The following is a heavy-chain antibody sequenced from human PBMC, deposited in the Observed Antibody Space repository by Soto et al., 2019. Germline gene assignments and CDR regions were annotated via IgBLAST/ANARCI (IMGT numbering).Heavy chain of an antibody. CDR3: AKGASQGSYYYYGMDV. CDR1: GGSFSGYY. V-gene: IGHV4-34*01. CDR2: INHSGST. J-gene: IGHJ6*02. Sequence: SETLSLTCAVYGGSFSGYYWSWIRQPPGKGLEWIGEINHSGSTNYNPSLKSRVTISVDTSKNQFSLKLSSVTAADTAVYYCAKGASQGSYYYYGMDVWGQGTTVTVSS.